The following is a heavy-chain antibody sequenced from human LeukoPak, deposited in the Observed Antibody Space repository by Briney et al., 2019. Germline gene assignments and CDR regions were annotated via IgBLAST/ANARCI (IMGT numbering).Heavy chain of an antibody. CDR3: ARSPYSSGSGFDY. CDR2: IYYSGSTNY. Sequence: SETLSLTCTVSGGSISSYYWTWIRQPPGKGLEWIGYIYYSGSTNYNYNPSLKSRVTMLVDTSEKQFSLKLSSVTAADTAVYYCARSPYSSGSGFDYWGQGTLVTVSS. D-gene: IGHD6-19*01. J-gene: IGHJ4*02. CDR1: GGSISSYY. V-gene: IGHV4-59*08.